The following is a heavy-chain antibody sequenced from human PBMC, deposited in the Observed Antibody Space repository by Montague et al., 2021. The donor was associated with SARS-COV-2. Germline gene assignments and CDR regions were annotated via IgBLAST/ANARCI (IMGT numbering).Heavy chain of an antibody. Sequence: SLSLSCAASGFTFSSYAMHWVRQAPGKGLEWVAVISYDGSNKYYADSVKGRFTISRDNSKNTLYLQMNSLRAEDTAVYYCARVASGSYYSYFDYWGQGTLVTVSS. V-gene: IGHV3-30-3*01. CDR1: GFTFSSYA. CDR2: ISYDGSNK. D-gene: IGHD1-26*01. J-gene: IGHJ4*02. CDR3: ARVASGSYYSYFDY.